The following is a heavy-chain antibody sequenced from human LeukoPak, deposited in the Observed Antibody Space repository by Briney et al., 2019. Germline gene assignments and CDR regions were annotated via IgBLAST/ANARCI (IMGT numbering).Heavy chain of an antibody. CDR2: IYYSGST. CDR3: ARPVVPARDAFDI. CDR1: GGSISSSSYY. D-gene: IGHD2-2*01. V-gene: IGHV4-39*01. J-gene: IGHJ3*02. Sequence: SETLSLTCTVSGGSISSSSYYWGWIRQPPGKGLEWIGSIYYSGSTYYNPSLKSRVTIFVDTSKNQFSLKLSSVTAADTAVYYCARPVVPARDAFDIWGQGTMVTVSS.